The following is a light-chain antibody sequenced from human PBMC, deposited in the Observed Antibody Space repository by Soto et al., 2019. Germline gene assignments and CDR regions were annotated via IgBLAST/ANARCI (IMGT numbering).Light chain of an antibody. V-gene: IGKV3-20*01. CDR1: QSVSSSY. CDR2: GAS. J-gene: IGKJ4*01. CDR3: QQYGSLIT. Sequence: EILLTQSPGTLSLSPGERATLSCRASQSVSSSYLAWYQRKPGQAPRLLIHGASTRAAGISDRFSGSGSGTDFTLTISRLEPEDFAVYYCQQYGSLITFGGGTKVDIK.